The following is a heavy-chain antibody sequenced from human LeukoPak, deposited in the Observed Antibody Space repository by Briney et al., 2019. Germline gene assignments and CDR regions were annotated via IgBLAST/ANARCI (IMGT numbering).Heavy chain of an antibody. CDR1: GYTFTSYG. V-gene: IGHV1-18*01. Sequence: ASVKVSCKASGYTFTSYGISWVRQAPGQGLEWMGWISAYNGNTNYAQKLQGRVTMTTDTSTSTAYMELRSLRSDDTAVYYCAREGTQLDYHNWFDPWGQGTLVTVSS. J-gene: IGHJ5*02. CDR2: ISAYNGNT. D-gene: IGHD6-13*01. CDR3: AREGTQLDYHNWFDP.